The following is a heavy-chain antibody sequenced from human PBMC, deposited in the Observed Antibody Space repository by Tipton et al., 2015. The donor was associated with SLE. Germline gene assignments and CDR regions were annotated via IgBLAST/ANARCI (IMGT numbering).Heavy chain of an antibody. CDR2: IYTSGRT. J-gene: IGHJ4*02. Sequence: TLSLTCTVSGGSISSYTYYWSWIRQPAGKGLEWIWDIYTSGRTNYNPSLKSRVTISVDTSKNQFSLKLNSVTAADTAVYYCASGWLQSLDFDYWGQGTLVTVSS. D-gene: IGHD5-24*01. CDR3: ASGWLQSLDFDY. V-gene: IGHV4-61*09. CDR1: GGSISSYTYY.